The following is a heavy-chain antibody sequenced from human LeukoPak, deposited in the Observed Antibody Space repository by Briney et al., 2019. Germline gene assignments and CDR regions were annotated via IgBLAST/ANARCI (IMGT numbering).Heavy chain of an antibody. CDR2: INPNSGGT. J-gene: IGHJ4*02. CDR1: GYTFTDYY. CDR3: ARGYLYYYDVSGYPFDY. V-gene: IGHV1-2*02. D-gene: IGHD3-22*01. Sequence: ASVKVSCKASGYTFTDYYMHWVRQAPGQGLEWMGWINPNSGGTNYAQKFQGRVTMTRDTSISTAHMELRRLRSDDTAVYYCARGYLYYYDVSGYPFDYWGQGTLVTVSS.